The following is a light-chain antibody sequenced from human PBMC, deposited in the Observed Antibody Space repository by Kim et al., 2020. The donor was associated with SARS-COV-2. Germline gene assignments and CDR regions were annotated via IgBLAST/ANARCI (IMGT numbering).Light chain of an antibody. CDR2: DAS. V-gene: IGKV1-27*01. CDR1: QCISSN. CDR3: QKYNGAPWT. J-gene: IGKJ1*01. Sequence: ASGGDRVTITCRASQCISSNVSWYQQKPGDVPKLLIYDASALLSGVPYRFSGSGSGTDFTLTISSLQPEDVATYYCQKYNGAPWTFGQGTKVDIK.